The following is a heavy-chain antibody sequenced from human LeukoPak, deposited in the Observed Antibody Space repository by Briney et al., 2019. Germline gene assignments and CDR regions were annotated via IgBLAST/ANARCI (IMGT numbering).Heavy chain of an antibody. D-gene: IGHD2-2*01. CDR2: ISSSGSTI. Sequence: GGSLRLSCAASGFTFSDYYMSWIRQAPGKGLEWVSYISSSGSTIYYADSVKGRFTISRDNAKNSLYLQMNSLRAEDTAVYYCASFCSSTSCYGVNDAFDIWGQGTMVTASS. J-gene: IGHJ3*02. CDR3: ASFCSSTSCYGVNDAFDI. CDR1: GFTFSDYY. V-gene: IGHV3-11*01.